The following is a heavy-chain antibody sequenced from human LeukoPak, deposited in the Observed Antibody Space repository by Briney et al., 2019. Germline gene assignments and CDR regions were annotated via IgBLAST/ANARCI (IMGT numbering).Heavy chain of an antibody. J-gene: IGHJ4*02. D-gene: IGHD3-9*01. CDR1: GFSFSKYW. V-gene: IGHV3-74*03. Sequence: GGSLRLSCAASGFSFSKYWMHWVRQAPGKGLVWVSGIRPEGTTSAYADSVKGRFTISRDNAKNTLFLQMNSLSAEDTAVYYCARDLDWILFDYWGQGTLVTVSS. CDR3: ARDLDWILFDY. CDR2: IRPEGTTS.